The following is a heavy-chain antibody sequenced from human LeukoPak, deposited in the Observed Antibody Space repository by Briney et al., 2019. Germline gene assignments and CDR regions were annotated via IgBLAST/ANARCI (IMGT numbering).Heavy chain of an antibody. J-gene: IGHJ4*02. CDR2: ISGSGGST. D-gene: IGHD6-13*01. CDR3: AKDRSPYSSSWYPFDY. CDR1: GFTFSSYA. V-gene: IGHV3-23*01. Sequence: GGSLRLSSAASGFTFSSYAMSWVRQAPGKGLEWVSAISGSGGSTYYADSVKGRFTISRDNSKNTLYLQMNSLRAEDTAVYYCAKDRSPYSSSWYPFDYWGQGTLVTVSS.